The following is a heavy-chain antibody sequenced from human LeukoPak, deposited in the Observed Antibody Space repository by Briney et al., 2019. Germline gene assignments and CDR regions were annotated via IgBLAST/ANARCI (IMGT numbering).Heavy chain of an antibody. Sequence: ASVKVSCKASGYTFTSYYMHWVRQAPGQGLEWMGIINPSGGSTSYAQKFQGRVTMARDTSTSTVYMELSSLRSEDTAVYYCARHSPGTGIFDYWGQGTLVTISS. CDR1: GYTFTSYY. CDR2: INPSGGST. CDR3: ARHSPGTGIFDY. V-gene: IGHV1-46*01. J-gene: IGHJ4*02.